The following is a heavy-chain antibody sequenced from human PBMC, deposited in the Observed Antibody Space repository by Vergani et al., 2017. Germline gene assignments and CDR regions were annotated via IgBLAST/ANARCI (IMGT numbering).Heavy chain of an antibody. D-gene: IGHD2-2*01. CDR1: GFTFSSYA. J-gene: IGHJ4*02. CDR2: MSGSGGST. CDR3: AKSPLGSRPEDY. V-gene: IGHV3-23*01. Sequence: EVQLLESGGGLVQPGGSLRLSCAASGFTFSSYAMSWVRQAPGKGLEWVSAMSGSGGSTYYADSVKGRFTISRDNSKNTLYLLMNSLRAEDTAVYYCAKSPLGSRPEDYWGQGTLVTVSS.